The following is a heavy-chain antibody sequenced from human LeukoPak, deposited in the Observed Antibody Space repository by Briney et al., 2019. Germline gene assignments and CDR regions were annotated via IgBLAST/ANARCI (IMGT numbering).Heavy chain of an antibody. CDR3: ARHGVGSSWFGFDY. V-gene: IGHV5-51*01. J-gene: IGHJ4*02. D-gene: IGHD6-13*01. Sequence: GESLKISFKGSGYSFTTYWIGWVRQMLGKGLEWMGIIHPGDSDTRYNPSIQGQVTISADKSISTAYLLWSSLKASDTAMYYCARHGVGSSWFGFDYWGQGTLVTVSS. CDR1: GYSFTTYW. CDR2: IHPGDSDT.